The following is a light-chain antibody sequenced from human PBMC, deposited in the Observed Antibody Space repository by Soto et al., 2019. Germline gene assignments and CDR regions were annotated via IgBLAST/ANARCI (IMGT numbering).Light chain of an antibody. CDR3: QEYNSYSNM. CDR1: QSISRV. V-gene: IGKV1-5*03. J-gene: IGKJ4*02. CDR2: KAS. Sequence: DIQMTQFPSTLSASVGDRVTVTCRASQSISRVLAWYQQNPCKAPKLLIYKASVLQSGVPSMFRGSGAGTEFTLTISTLQPDDFAAYYCQEYNSYSNMFGVGTKVEIK.